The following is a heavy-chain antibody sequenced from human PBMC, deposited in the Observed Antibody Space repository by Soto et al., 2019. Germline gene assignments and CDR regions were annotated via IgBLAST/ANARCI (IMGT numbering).Heavy chain of an antibody. V-gene: IGHV4-59*08. CDR2: IYYSGST. CDR3: SRCDFSCWSYYWGGFDY. Sequence: QVQLQESGPGLVKPSETLSLTCTVSGGSIISYYWRWIRQPPGKGLEWIGYIYYSGSTNYNPSLTSCVIESVVSSKNQLSLKLSSVSASDSAVYYCSRCDFSCWSYYWGGFDYWGQGNLVTVSS. D-gene: IGHD1-26*01. CDR1: GGSIISYY. J-gene: IGHJ4*02.